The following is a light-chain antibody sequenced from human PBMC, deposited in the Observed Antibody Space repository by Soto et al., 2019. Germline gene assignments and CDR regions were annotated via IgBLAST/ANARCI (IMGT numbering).Light chain of an antibody. CDR3: QQRSSGYS. Sequence: EIVLTQSPATLSLSPGERATLSCKASQSISGYLAWYQQKPGQAPRLVVYDASNRPTVVPARFSGSGFRTDFTLTITSLEPEDSAVYYCQQRSSGYSFGPGTKLEIK. J-gene: IGKJ2*01. V-gene: IGKV3-11*01. CDR2: DAS. CDR1: QSISGY.